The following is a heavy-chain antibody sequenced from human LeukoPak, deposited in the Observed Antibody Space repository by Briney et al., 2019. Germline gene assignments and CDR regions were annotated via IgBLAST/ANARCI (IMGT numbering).Heavy chain of an antibody. V-gene: IGHV1-69*01. Sequence: SVKVSCTASGGTSSSYAISWVRQAPGQGLEWMGGIIPIFGTANYAQKFQGRVTITADESTSTAYMELSSLRSEDTAVCYCARWGLDSRTHFDYWGQGTLVTVSS. J-gene: IGHJ4*02. CDR3: ARWGLDSRTHFDY. CDR1: GGTSSSYA. D-gene: IGHD3-22*01. CDR2: IIPIFGTA.